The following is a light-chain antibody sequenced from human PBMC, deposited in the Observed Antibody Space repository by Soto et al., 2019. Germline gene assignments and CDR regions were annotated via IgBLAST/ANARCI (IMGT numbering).Light chain of an antibody. V-gene: IGKV1-39*01. CDR3: QQSYSTPFT. CDR2: AAS. CDR1: QSISSY. Sequence: DIQMTQSPSSLSASVGDRVTITCRASQSISSYLNWYQQKPGKAPKLLIYAASSLQSGVPSRFSGSGSGTGFTLTISSLQPEDFATYYCQQSYSTPFTFGPGTKVDI. J-gene: IGKJ3*01.